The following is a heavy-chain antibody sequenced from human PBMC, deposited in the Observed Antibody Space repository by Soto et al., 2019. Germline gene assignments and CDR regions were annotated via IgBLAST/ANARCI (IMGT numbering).Heavy chain of an antibody. CDR2: IWYDGSNK. CDR3: ARDGRVGATTKNYYGMDV. D-gene: IGHD1-26*01. CDR1: GFTFSSYG. Sequence: QVQLVESGGGVVQPGRSLRLSCAASGFTFSSYGMHWVRQAPGKGLEWVAVIWYDGSNKYYADSVKGRFTISRDNSKNTLYLQMNSRRAEDTAVYYCARDGRVGATTKNYYGMDVWGQGTTVTVSS. J-gene: IGHJ6*02. V-gene: IGHV3-33*01.